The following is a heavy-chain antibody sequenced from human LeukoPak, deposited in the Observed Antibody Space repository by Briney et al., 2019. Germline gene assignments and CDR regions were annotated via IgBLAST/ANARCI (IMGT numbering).Heavy chain of an antibody. CDR3: ARSRGNLYFQH. Sequence: SETLSLTCTVSGDSISSYYWSWIRQSPEKGLEWIGYIHYTGSTYYNPSLRSRVTISVDTSKKQFSLRLISVTAADTAMYYCARSRGNLYFQHWGQGTLVTVSS. V-gene: IGHV4-59*01. J-gene: IGHJ1*01. CDR2: IHYTGST. D-gene: IGHD6-25*01. CDR1: GDSISSYY.